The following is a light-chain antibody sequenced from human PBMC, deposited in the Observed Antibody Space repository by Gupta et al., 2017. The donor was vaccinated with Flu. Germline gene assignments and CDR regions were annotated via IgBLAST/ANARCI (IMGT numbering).Light chain of an antibody. CDR2: GAS. CDR3: LQYDSSPQT. CDR1: QSITSNY. J-gene: IGKJ1*01. Sequence: GTLSLSPGESATLSCRASQSITSNYLAWYQQKPGQAPRLLIYGASSRATGIPDRFTGSGSRTDFSLTISRLEPEDVAVYYCLQYDSSPQTFGQGTRVEI. V-gene: IGKV3-20*01.